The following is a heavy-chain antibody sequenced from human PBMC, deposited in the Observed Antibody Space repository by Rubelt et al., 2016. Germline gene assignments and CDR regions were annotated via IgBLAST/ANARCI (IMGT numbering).Heavy chain of an antibody. Sequence: EVQLLESGGGLVQPGGSLRLSCAASGFTFSSYAMSWVRQAPGKGLEWVSAISPSGGDTYYSDSVKGRFTVSRDNSKNTLYRQMNSLRAEDTAVYYCAKRSSYSSSPQFDNWGQGTLVTVSP. V-gene: IGHV3-23*01. J-gene: IGHJ4*02. CDR2: ISPSGGDT. D-gene: IGHD6-6*01. CDR3: AKRSSYSSSPQFDN. CDR1: GFTFSSYA.